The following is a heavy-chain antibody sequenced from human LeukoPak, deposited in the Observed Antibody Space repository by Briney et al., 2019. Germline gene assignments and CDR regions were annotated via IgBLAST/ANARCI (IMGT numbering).Heavy chain of an antibody. CDR2: ISAYNGNT. CDR3: SIVVVPAAIGGYWFDP. J-gene: IGHJ5*02. D-gene: IGHD2-2*01. CDR1: GYTFTSYG. Sequence: ASVKVSCKASGYTFTSYGISWVRQAPGQGLEWMGWISAYNGNTNYAQKLQGRVTMTTDTSTSTAYMELRSLRSDDTAAYYCSIVVVPAAIGGYWFDPWGQGTLVTVSS. V-gene: IGHV1-18*01.